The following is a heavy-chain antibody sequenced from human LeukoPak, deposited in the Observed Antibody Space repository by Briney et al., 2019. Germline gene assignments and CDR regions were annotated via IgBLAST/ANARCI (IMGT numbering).Heavy chain of an antibody. CDR3: ANIFGGNSHRSDY. CDR1: GFTFSSAW. Sequence: GGSLRLSCAASGFTFSSAWMSWVRQAPGRGLEWLGRIKTKTDGGTTDYAAPVKGRFTISRDDSKDTLYLQMNSLKSDDTAVYYCANIFGGNSHRSDYWGQGTLVTVSS. D-gene: IGHD4-23*01. CDR2: IKTKTDGGTT. V-gene: IGHV3-15*01. J-gene: IGHJ4*02.